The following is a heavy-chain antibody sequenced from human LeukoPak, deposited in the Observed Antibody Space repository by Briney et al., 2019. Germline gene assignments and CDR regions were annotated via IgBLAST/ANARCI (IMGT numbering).Heavy chain of an antibody. CDR1: GLTVSTTS. CDR2: ILDDGRI. CDR3: GSYRRAYDV. Sequence: PGGSLRLSCAASGLTVSTTSMTWVRQAPGKGLEWVSDILDDGRIYYADSVKGRFTISRDHSQNKVNLQMDNLRAEDAAIYYCGSYRRAYDVWGRGTVVTVAS. D-gene: IGHD1-26*01. J-gene: IGHJ3*01. V-gene: IGHV3-53*01.